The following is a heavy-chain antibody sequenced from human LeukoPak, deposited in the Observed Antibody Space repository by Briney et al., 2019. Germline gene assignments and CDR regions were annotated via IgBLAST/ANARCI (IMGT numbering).Heavy chain of an antibody. CDR1: GYTFTSYG. D-gene: IGHD3-22*01. Sequence: ASVKVSCKASGYTFTSYGISWVRQAPGQGLEWMGWISAYNGNTNYAQKFQGRVTMTRDTSISTAYMELSRLRSDDTAVYYCARGSITMIVVVKQPDYWGQGTLVTVSS. J-gene: IGHJ4*02. V-gene: IGHV1-18*01. CDR3: ARGSITMIVVVKQPDY. CDR2: ISAYNGNT.